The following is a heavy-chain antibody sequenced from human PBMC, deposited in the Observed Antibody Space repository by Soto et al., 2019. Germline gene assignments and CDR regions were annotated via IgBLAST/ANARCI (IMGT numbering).Heavy chain of an antibody. J-gene: IGHJ3*01. CDR2: ISGSGGSA. V-gene: IGHV3-53*02. CDR3: VREGSGWNSRGSFDF. D-gene: IGHD6-19*01. CDR1: GFTVSSNY. Sequence: EVPLVETGGGLIQPGGSLRLSCAASGFTVSSNYMSWVRQAPGKGLEWVSVISGSGGSAYYADSVQGRFTISRDNSKNTLYMQMNSLRDEDTAIYYCVREGSGWNSRGSFDFWGRGTMVTVTS.